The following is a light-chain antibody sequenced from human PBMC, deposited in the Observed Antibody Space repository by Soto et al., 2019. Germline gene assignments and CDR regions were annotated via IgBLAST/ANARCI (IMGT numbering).Light chain of an antibody. J-gene: IGKJ3*01. Sequence: EIVMTQYPATLSVSPGERATLSCRASQSISSNLAWYQQRPGQAPRLLVYGASTRATGVPARFSGSGSGTEFTLTISSLQSEDFALYYCQQYDSWPPLFTFGPGTKVDLK. V-gene: IGKV3-15*01. CDR1: QSISSN. CDR3: QQYDSWPPLFT. CDR2: GAS.